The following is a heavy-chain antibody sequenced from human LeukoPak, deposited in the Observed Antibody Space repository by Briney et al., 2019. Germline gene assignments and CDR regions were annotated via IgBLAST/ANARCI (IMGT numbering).Heavy chain of an antibody. V-gene: IGHV4-59*08. D-gene: IGHD6-13*01. CDR2: IYYSGST. J-gene: IGHJ6*02. Sequence: KPSETLSLTCTVSGGSISSYYWGWIRQPPGKGLEWIGYIYYSGSTNYNPSLKSRVTISVDTSKNQFSLKLSSATAADTAVYYCARHEPHKDSSSWYLYYYYGMDVWGQGTTVTVSS. CDR3: ARHEPHKDSSSWYLYYYYGMDV. CDR1: GGSISSYY.